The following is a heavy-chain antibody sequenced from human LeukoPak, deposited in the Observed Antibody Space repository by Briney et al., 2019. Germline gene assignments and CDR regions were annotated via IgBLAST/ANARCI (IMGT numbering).Heavy chain of an antibody. D-gene: IGHD3-22*01. CDR2: IKQDGNAK. J-gene: IGHJ4*02. CDR1: GFAFSNFW. CDR3: ARKYDCSGNN. Sequence: PGGSLRLSCAASGFAFSNFWMSWVRQAPGKGLEWVGNIKQDGNAKYYVASVKDRFTISRDNAENSLYLQMNSLTADDTAMYYCARKYDCSGNNWGQGTLVTVSS. V-gene: IGHV3-7*03.